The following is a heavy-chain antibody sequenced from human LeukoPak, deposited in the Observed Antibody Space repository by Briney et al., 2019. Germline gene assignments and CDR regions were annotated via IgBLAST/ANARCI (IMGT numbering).Heavy chain of an antibody. CDR3: ARRRRIVGATPGAFDI. J-gene: IGHJ3*02. CDR2: INHSGST. Sequence: PSETLSLTCAVYGGSFSGYYWSWIRQPPGTGLEWIGEINHSGSTNYNPSLKSRVTISVDTSKNQFSLKLSSVTAADTAVYYCARRRRIVGATPGAFDIWGQGTMVTVSS. D-gene: IGHD1-26*01. V-gene: IGHV4-34*01. CDR1: GGSFSGYY.